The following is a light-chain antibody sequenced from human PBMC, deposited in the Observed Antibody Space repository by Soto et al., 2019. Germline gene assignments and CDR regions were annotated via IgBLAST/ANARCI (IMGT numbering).Light chain of an antibody. Sequence: DIQMTQSPSSLSASVGDRVTITCRASQGIINYLAWYQQKPGKVPKLLIYAASTLQSGVPSRFSGSGSGTDFTLTISSLQPEDAATYYCQKYNSAPSLTFGGGTKVEIK. CDR1: QGIINY. V-gene: IGKV1-27*01. CDR2: AAS. J-gene: IGKJ4*01. CDR3: QKYNSAPSLT.